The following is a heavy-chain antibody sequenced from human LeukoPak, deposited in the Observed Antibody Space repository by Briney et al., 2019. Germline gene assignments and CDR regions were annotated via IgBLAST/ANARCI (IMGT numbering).Heavy chain of an antibody. CDR3: ARVANYYDSSGYYYFDY. CDR1: GFTFSSYA. J-gene: IGHJ4*02. CDR2: ISYDGSNK. V-gene: IGHV3-30-3*01. Sequence: GGSLRLSCAASGFTFSSYAMHWVRQAPGKGLEWVAVISYDGSNKYYADSVKGRFTISRDNSKNTLYLQMNSPRAEDTAVYYCARVANYYDSSGYYYFDYWGQGTLVTVSS. D-gene: IGHD3-22*01.